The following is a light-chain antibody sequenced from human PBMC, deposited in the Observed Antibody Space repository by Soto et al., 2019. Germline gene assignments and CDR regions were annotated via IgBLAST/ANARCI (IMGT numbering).Light chain of an antibody. V-gene: IGLV2-8*01. Sequence: QSALTQPPSASGSPGQSVTISCTGTSSDVGGYNYVSWYQQNPGKAPKLMIYEVSKRPSGVPDRFSGSKSGNTASLTVSGLQAEDEADYYCSSYAGSNKFVVFGGGTKLTVL. CDR2: EVS. J-gene: IGLJ2*01. CDR1: SSDVGGYNY. CDR3: SSYAGSNKFVV.